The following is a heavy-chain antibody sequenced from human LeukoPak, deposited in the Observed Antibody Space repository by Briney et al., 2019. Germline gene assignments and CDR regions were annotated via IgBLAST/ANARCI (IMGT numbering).Heavy chain of an antibody. CDR2: IWYDGSNK. Sequence: PGGSLRLSCAASGFTFSSYGMHWVRQAPGKGLEWVAVIWYDGSNKYYADSVKGRFTISRDNSKNTLYLQMNSLRAEDTAVYYCADVVVVTGSDAFDIWGQGTKVNVSS. J-gene: IGHJ3*02. CDR1: GFTFSSYG. V-gene: IGHV3-33*01. CDR3: ADVVVVTGSDAFDI. D-gene: IGHD2-21*02.